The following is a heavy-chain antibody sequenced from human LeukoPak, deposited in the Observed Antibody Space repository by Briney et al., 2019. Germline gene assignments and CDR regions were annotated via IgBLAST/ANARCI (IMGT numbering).Heavy chain of an antibody. CDR2: IRYDGSNK. CDR3: TTEQYYYDSSGYYAGY. CDR1: GFTFSSYG. Sequence: GGSLRLSCAASGFTFSSYGMHWVRQAPGKGLEWVAFIRYDGSNKYYADSVKGRFTISRDNSKNTLYLQMNSLKTEDTAVYYCTTEQYYYDSSGYYAGYRGQGTLVTVSS. V-gene: IGHV3-30*02. D-gene: IGHD3-22*01. J-gene: IGHJ4*02.